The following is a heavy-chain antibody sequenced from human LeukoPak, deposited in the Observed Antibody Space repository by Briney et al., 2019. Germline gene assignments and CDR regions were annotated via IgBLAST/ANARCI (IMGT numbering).Heavy chain of an antibody. V-gene: IGHV1-2*02. D-gene: IGHD3-22*01. Sequence: ASVTVSCKASGYTFTGYYMHWVRQAPGQGLEWMGWINPNSGGTNYAQKFQGRVTMTRDTSISTAYMELSRLRSDDTAVYYCAREGDSSDQDAFDIWGQGTMVTVSS. CDR3: AREGDSSDQDAFDI. J-gene: IGHJ3*02. CDR2: INPNSGGT. CDR1: GYTFTGYY.